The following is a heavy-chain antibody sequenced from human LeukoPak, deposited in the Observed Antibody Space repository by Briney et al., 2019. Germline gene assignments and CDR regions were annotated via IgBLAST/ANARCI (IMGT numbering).Heavy chain of an antibody. J-gene: IGHJ4*02. V-gene: IGHV3-30*18. Sequence: PGGSLRLSCAVSGFTFSDYWMTWVRQAPGKGLEWVAFISNDGTKRDYGDSVKGRFTISRDNSENTLSLLMNSLKGDDTAVYYCAKSEDSSGWYEAYFDSWGQGTLVTVSS. CDR1: GFTFSDYW. CDR3: AKSEDSSGWYEAYFDS. CDR2: ISNDGTKR. D-gene: IGHD6-19*01.